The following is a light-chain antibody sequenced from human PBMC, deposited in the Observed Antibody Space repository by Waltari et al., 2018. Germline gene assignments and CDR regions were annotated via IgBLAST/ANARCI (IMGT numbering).Light chain of an antibody. CDR1: SSNLGSGHD. V-gene: IGLV1-40*01. J-gene: IGLJ3*02. CDR2: ENT. CDR3: QSYDNSLGEAV. Sequence: QSVLTQPPSVSGAPGQTISISCTGGSSNLGSGHDVHWYQQLPGTAPKLLIYENTNRPSGVPDRFSGSKSDTSASLAISGLQAEDEADYYCQSYDNSLGEAVFGGGTKLTVL.